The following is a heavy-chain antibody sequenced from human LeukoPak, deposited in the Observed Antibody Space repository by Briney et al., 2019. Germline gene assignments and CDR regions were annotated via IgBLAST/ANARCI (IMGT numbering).Heavy chain of an antibody. D-gene: IGHD3-10*01. J-gene: IGHJ4*02. CDR1: GYTFTYRY. CDR2: ITPFNGNT. Sequence: SVKVSCKASGYTFTYRYLHWVRQAPGQALEWMGWITPFNGNTNYAQKFQDRVTITRDRSMSTAYMELSSLRSDDTAVYYCARGHNYGSGESVARAYWGQGTLVIVSS. CDR3: ARGHNYGSGESVARAY. V-gene: IGHV1-45*02.